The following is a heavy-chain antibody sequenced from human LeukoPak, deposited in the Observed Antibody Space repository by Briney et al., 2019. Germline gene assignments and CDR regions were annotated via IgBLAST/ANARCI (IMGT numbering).Heavy chain of an antibody. J-gene: IGHJ4*02. Sequence: GGSLRLSCSASGFTFSNYGMHWVRQAPGKGLEWVAVIWHDGSNKNYAHSVEGRFTISRDNSKSTLYLQMNSLRAEDTAFYYCARVLYSFWSGYYFDSWGRGTLVTVSS. CDR3: ARVLYSFWSGYYFDS. D-gene: IGHD3-3*01. V-gene: IGHV3-33*01. CDR2: IWHDGSNK. CDR1: GFTFSNYG.